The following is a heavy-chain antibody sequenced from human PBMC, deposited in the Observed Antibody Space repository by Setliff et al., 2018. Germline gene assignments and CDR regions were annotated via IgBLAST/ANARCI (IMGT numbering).Heavy chain of an antibody. CDR1: GGSISSGGFY. D-gene: IGHD3-10*01. Sequence: PSETLSLTCSVSGGSISSGGFYWSWIRQSAGRGLEWIGTIYQNGITYYNPSVKSRVTISVDKSKNQFSLSLRSVTAADTAVYYCATDGPVLNGDYISWGQGTLVTVSS. CDR2: IYQNGIT. J-gene: IGHJ5*02. CDR3: ATDGPVLNGDYIS. V-gene: IGHV4-61*10.